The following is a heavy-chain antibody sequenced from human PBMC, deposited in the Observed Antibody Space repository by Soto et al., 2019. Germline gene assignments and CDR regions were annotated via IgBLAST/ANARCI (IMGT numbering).Heavy chain of an antibody. J-gene: IGHJ3*02. CDR2: IYYSGST. V-gene: IGHV4-31*03. CDR3: ARGGIVVVVAARDAFDI. CDR1: GGSISSGGYY. Sequence: QVQLQESGPGLVKPSQTLSLTCTVSGGSISSGGYYWSWIRQHPGKGLEWIGYIYYSGSTYYNPSPKSRFTIAVDTSKNQFALQLSSVTAADTAVYYCARGGIVVVVAARDAFDIWGQGTMVTVSS. D-gene: IGHD2-15*01.